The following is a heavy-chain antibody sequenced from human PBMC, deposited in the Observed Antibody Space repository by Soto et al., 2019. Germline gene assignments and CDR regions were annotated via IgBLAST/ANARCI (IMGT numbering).Heavy chain of an antibody. CDR3: TADPAYYDYWSAYLGWFDP. V-gene: IGHV3-15*01. CDR2: IKSKTDGGTT. Sequence: GGSLRLSCAASRFTLSNAWMNWVRQAPGKGLEWVGRIKSKTDGGTTDYAAPVKGRFTISRDDLKNTLSLQMNSLRTEDTAVYYCTADPAYYDYWSAYLGWFDPWGQGTLVTVSS. D-gene: IGHD3-3*01. CDR1: RFTLSNAW. J-gene: IGHJ5*02.